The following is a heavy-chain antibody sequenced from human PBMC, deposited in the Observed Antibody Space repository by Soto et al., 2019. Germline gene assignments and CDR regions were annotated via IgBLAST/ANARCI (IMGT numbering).Heavy chain of an antibody. CDR2: IYYSGST. CDR3: ASLSLPNYYYYYGMDV. V-gene: IGHV4-39*01. Sequence: QLLESGPGLVKPSETLSLTCTVSGGSISSSSYYWGWIRQPPGKGLEWIGSIYYSGSTYYNPSLKSRVTISVDTSKNQFSLKLSSVTAADTAVYYCASLSLPNYYYYYGMDVWGQGTTVTVSS. D-gene: IGHD2-15*01. CDR1: GGSISSSSYY. J-gene: IGHJ6*02.